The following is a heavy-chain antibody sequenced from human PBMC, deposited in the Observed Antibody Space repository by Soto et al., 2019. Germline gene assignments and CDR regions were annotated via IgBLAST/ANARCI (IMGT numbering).Heavy chain of an antibody. CDR3: ARINKGYGTDS. D-gene: IGHD5-18*01. CDR2: IDYNGNT. J-gene: IGHJ4*02. V-gene: IGHV4-39*01. CDR1: GGSISSSSYY. Sequence: PSETLSLTCTVSGGSISSSSYYWGCIRQPPGKGLEWIASIDYNGNTFYNPSLTSRVTISVDTSKNHFSLKVTSVTAADTAVYYCARINKGYGTDSWGQGTLVTVSS.